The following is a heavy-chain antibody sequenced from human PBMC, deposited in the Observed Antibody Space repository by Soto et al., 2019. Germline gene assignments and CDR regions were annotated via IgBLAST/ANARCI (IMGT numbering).Heavy chain of an antibody. CDR1: GGSISNTHW. J-gene: IGHJ4*02. D-gene: IGHD5-12*01. Sequence: SETLSLICDVSGGSISNTHWWSWVRQHPGEGLEWIGEMHHVGNTNYHPSLKSRVTMSIDRSKNQFFLKLNSVTAADTSVYYCTKNSAYALDYWGQGILVTVS. CDR2: MHHVGNT. V-gene: IGHV4-4*02. CDR3: TKNSAYALDY.